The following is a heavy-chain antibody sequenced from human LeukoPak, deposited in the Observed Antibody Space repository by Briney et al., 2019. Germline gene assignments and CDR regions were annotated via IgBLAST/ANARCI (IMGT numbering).Heavy chain of an antibody. CDR2: ISWNSGRI. D-gene: IGHD6-6*01. Sequence: GGSLGLSCAASGFTFDDYAMHWVRQGPGKGLEWVSGISWNSGRIGYADSVKGRFIISRDNAKNSLYLQMNSLRSEDTAFYYCAKATYSTSPSYYFDYWGQGTLVTVSS. J-gene: IGHJ4*02. CDR3: AKATYSTSPSYYFDY. CDR1: GFTFDDYA. V-gene: IGHV3-9*01.